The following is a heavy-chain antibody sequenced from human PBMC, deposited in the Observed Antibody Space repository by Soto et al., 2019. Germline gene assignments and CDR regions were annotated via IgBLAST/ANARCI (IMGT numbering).Heavy chain of an antibody. J-gene: IGHJ6*02. D-gene: IGHD4-17*01. CDR1: GYTFTSYG. CDR2: ISAYNGNT. Sequence: QVQLVQSGAEVKKPGASVKVSCKASGYTFTSYGISWVRQAPGQGLEGRGGISAYNGNTNYAQKLQGRATMTTDTSTSTAYMELRSLRSDDTAVYYCARVYGDYVDYYYYYGMDVWGQGTTVTVSS. CDR3: ARVYGDYVDYYYYYGMDV. V-gene: IGHV1-18*01.